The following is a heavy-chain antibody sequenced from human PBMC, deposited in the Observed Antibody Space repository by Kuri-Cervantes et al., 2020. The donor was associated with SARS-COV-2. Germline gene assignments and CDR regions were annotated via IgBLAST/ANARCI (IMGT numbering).Heavy chain of an antibody. CDR3: ARDRPSNYYGSGSSLDAFDI. CDR2: ISYDGSNK. Sequence: LSLTCAASGFTFSSYAMHWVRQAPGKGLEWVAVISYDGSNKYYADSVKGRFTISRDNSKNTLYLQMNSLRAEDTAVYYCARDRPSNYYGSGSSLDAFDIWGQGTMVTVSS. V-gene: IGHV3-30-3*01. J-gene: IGHJ3*02. D-gene: IGHD3-10*01. CDR1: GFTFSSYA.